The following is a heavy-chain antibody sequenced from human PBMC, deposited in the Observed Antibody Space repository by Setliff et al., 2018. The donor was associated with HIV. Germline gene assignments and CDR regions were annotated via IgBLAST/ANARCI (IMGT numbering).Heavy chain of an antibody. CDR3: ARMYYYGSGSALPDY. CDR2: IYYSGRT. Sequence: SETLSLTCAVSGYSISSSHWWGWIRQPAGKGLEWIGYIYYSGRTNYNPYLKSRVTMSVDTSKNRFSLKLSSVTAFDTAVYYCARMYYYGSGSALPDYWGQGTLVTVSS. J-gene: IGHJ4*02. CDR1: GYSISSSHW. D-gene: IGHD3-10*01. V-gene: IGHV4-28*06.